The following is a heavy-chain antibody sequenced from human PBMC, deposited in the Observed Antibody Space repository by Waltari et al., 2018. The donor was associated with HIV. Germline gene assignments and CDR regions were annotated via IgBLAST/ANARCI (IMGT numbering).Heavy chain of an antibody. CDR2: IYPGDSDT. CDR3: ARRQWLSTPGIAVAYAVDI. V-gene: IGHV5-51*01. Sequence: PGKGLEWMGIIYPGDSDTRYSPSFQGQVTISADKSISTAYLQWSSLKASDTAMYYCARRQWLSTPGIAVAYAVDIWGQGTMVTVSS. D-gene: IGHD6-19*01. J-gene: IGHJ3*02.